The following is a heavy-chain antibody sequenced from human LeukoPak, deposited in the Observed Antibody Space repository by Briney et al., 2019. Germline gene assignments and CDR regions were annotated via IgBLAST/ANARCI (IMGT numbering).Heavy chain of an antibody. CDR3: AKAPTAVADYNWFDP. D-gene: IGHD6-19*01. CDR1: GVTFSSYG. Sequence: GGSLRLSCAASGVTFSSYGMHWVRQAPGKGLEWVAFIRYDGSNKYYADSVKGRFTISRDNSKNTLYLQMNSLRAEDTAVYYCAKAPTAVADYNWFDPWGQGTLVTVSS. CDR2: IRYDGSNK. J-gene: IGHJ5*02. V-gene: IGHV3-30*02.